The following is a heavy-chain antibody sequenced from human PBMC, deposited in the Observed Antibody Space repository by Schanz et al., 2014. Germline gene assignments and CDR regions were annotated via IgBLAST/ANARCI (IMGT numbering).Heavy chain of an antibody. CDR1: GFTFSSYA. CDR2: ISGRGDST. Sequence: QLVESGGGLQQPGESLRVSCGASGFTFSSYAMSWVRQAPGKGLEWVSGISGRGDSTYYADSMKGRFTISRDNSKNSLYLQVNSPRPEDTAIFCSTRVAVYHNGMDVWGQGTTVTVSS. CDR3: TRVAVYHNGMDV. D-gene: IGHD6-19*01. J-gene: IGHJ6*02. V-gene: IGHV3-23*04.